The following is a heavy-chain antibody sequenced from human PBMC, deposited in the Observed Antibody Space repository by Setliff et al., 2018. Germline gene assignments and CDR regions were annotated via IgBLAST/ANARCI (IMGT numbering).Heavy chain of an antibody. V-gene: IGHV3-48*01. CDR2: ISSSNSGM. CDR3: ARGIGTLDISRYFDY. CDR1: GFNFNTYT. J-gene: IGHJ4*02. D-gene: IGHD5-12*01. Sequence: GGSLRLSCAASGFNFNTYTMSWVRQAPGKGLEWISYISSSNSGMYYADSVKGRFTISRDSAKNSVYLQMNSLRAEDTAVYYCARGIGTLDISRYFDYWGQGTLVTVSS.